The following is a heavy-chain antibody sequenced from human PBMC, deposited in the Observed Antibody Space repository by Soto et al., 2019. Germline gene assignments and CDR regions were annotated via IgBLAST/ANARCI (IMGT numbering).Heavy chain of an antibody. Sequence: QVQLVESGGGVVQPGRSLRLSCAASGFTFSNYGMHWVRQAPGKGLEWVAVISYHGSDKYYADSVKGRFTISRDNSKNTLYLQMASLRAEETAVYYCAKDHLTTTVTTVGYWGQGTLVTVSS. D-gene: IGHD4-17*01. V-gene: IGHV3-30*18. CDR3: AKDHLTTTVTTVGY. CDR2: ISYHGSDK. J-gene: IGHJ4*02. CDR1: GFTFSNYG.